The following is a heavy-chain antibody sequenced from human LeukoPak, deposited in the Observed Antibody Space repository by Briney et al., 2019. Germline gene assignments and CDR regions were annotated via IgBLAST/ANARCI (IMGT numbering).Heavy chain of an antibody. J-gene: IGHJ5*02. CDR3: AKGQTTVLT. Sequence: PGGSLRLSCAASGFTFSSDAMNWVRQAPGKGLEWVSAVSGSGGNTYYADSVKGRFTISRDNSKNTLYLQMNSLRAEDTAVYYCAKGQTTVLTWGQGTLVTVSS. CDR1: GFTFSSDA. CDR2: VSGSGGNT. V-gene: IGHV3-23*01. D-gene: IGHD4-17*01.